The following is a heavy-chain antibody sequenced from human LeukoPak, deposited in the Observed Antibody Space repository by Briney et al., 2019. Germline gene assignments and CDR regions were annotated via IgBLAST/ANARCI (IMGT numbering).Heavy chain of an antibody. CDR3: ARRRQVATGSPWFDP. V-gene: IGHV5-51*01. CDR1: GYSFTNYW. J-gene: IGHJ5*02. D-gene: IGHD5-12*01. Sequence: PGESLKISCKGSGYSFTNYWIDWVRQMPGKGLEWMGIIYPGDSDTRYSPSFQGQVTISADKSISTAYLQWSSLKASDTAMYYCARRRQVATGSPWFDPWGQGTLVTVSS. CDR2: IYPGDSDT.